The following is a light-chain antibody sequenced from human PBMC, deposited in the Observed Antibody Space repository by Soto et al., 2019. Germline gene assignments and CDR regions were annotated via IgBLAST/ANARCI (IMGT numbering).Light chain of an antibody. CDR2: GAS. CDR3: QQYNNWPIT. V-gene: IGKV3-15*01. J-gene: IGKJ5*01. Sequence: EIVMTQSPATLSVSPGERATLSCMTSQSVSDNLAWYQQKPGQAPRLFIYGASARATGIPARFSGSGSGTEFTLTISSLQSEDLAVYYCQQYNNWPITFGQGTRLEIK. CDR1: QSVSDN.